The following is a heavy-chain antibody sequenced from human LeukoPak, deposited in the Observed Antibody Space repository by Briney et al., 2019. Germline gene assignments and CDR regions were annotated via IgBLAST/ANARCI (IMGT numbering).Heavy chain of an antibody. J-gene: IGHJ4*02. D-gene: IGHD2-15*01. CDR3: AKGAYGSVGHYYFDY. CDR1: GFTFSSYA. CDR2: ISAGGDST. V-gene: IGHV3-23*01. Sequence: PGGSLRLSCVASGFTFSSYAMSWVRQAPGKGLDWVSAISAGGDSTYHADSVKGRFTISRDNSKNTLYLQLNSLRAEDTAVFYCAKGAYGSVGHYYFDYWGQGTLVTVSS.